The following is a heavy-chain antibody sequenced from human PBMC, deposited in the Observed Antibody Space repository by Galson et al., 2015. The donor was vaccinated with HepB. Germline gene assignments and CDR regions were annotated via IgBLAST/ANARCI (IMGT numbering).Heavy chain of an antibody. D-gene: IGHD3-10*01. CDR2: IWYDGSE. Sequence: SLRLSCAASGFTFSTYDMHWVRQAPGKGLKWVAVIWYDGSEYYVDSVKGRFTISRDNSKNTLYLQMNSLRAEDTAVYYCARDGRITMVRGVIDYWGQGTLVTVSS. J-gene: IGHJ4*02. CDR3: ARDGRITMVRGVIDY. CDR1: GFTFSTYD. V-gene: IGHV3-33*01.